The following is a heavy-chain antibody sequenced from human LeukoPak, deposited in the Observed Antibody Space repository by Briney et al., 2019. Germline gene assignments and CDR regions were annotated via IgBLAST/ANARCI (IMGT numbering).Heavy chain of an antibody. CDR1: GFTFSSYS. Sequence: GGSLRLSCAASGFTFSSYSMNWVRQAPGKGLEWVSSISSSSSYIYYADSVKGRFTISRDNAKNSLYLQMNSLRAEDTAVYYCAKDLGWELLLWDAFDIWGQGTMVTVSS. V-gene: IGHV3-21*01. D-gene: IGHD1-26*01. J-gene: IGHJ3*02. CDR3: AKDLGWELLLWDAFDI. CDR2: ISSSSSYI.